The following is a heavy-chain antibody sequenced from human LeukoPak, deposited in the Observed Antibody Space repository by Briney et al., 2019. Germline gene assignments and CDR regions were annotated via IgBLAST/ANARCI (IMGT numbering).Heavy chain of an antibody. CDR2: ISGSGGST. V-gene: IGHV3-23*01. CDR3: AKAPDYYDSSGYYQYYFDY. CDR1: GFTFSSYG. D-gene: IGHD3-22*01. J-gene: IGHJ4*02. Sequence: GGTLRLSCAASGFTFSSYGMSWVRQAPGKGLEWVSAISGSGGSTYYADSVKGRFTISRDNSKNTLYLQMNSLRAEDTAVYYCAKAPDYYDSSGYYQYYFDYWGQGTLVTVSS.